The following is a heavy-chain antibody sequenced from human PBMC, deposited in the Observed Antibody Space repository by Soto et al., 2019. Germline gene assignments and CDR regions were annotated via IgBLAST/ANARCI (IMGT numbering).Heavy chain of an antibody. D-gene: IGHD2-2*01. CDR2: INAGNGNT. J-gene: IGHJ6*02. CDR1: GYTFTSYA. V-gene: IGHV1-3*01. CDR3: ARGIVVVPAAISLAFRLSYYGMDV. Sequence: ASVKVSFKASGYTFTSYAMHWVRQAPGQRLEWMGWINAGNGNTKYSQKFQGRVTITRDTSASTVYMEMSSLRSEDTAVYYCARGIVVVPAAISLAFRLSYYGMDVWGQGTTVTVSS.